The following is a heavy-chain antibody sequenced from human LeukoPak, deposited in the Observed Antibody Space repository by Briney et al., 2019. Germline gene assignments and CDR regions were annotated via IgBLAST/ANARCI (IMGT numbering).Heavy chain of an antibody. Sequence: GGSLRLSCAASGFTFSGSAMHWVRQASGKGLEWVGRIRSKTNNYATAYAASVTGMFTIFRDDSKNTAYLQMDSLKIEDTAVYYCTRPGSYSTDDAFDIWGQGTMVTVSS. CDR3: TRPGSYSTDDAFDI. V-gene: IGHV3-73*01. J-gene: IGHJ3*02. D-gene: IGHD1-26*01. CDR2: IRSKTNNYAT. CDR1: GFTFSGSA.